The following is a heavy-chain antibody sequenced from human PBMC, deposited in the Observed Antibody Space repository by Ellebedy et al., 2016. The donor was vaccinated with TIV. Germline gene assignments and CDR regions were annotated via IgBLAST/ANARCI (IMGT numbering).Heavy chain of an antibody. D-gene: IGHD3/OR15-3a*01. V-gene: IGHV1-18*01. J-gene: IGHJ6*03. CDR1: GYTFTSYG. Sequence: ASVKVSCXASGYTFTSYGISWVRQAPGQGLEWMGWISAYNGNTNYAQKLQGRVTMTTDTSTSTAYMELRSLRSDDTAVYYCAKCWTHPPYYYMDVWGKGTTVTVSS. CDR3: AKCWTHPPYYYMDV. CDR2: ISAYNGNT.